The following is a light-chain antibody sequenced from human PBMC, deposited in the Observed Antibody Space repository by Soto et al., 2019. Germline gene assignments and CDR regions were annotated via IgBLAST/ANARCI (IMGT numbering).Light chain of an antibody. CDR1: QGVTAW. CDR3: QQANRSPVT. J-gene: IGKJ5*01. CDR2: AAS. Sequence: DIQLTQSPSSVSASVGDRVTITCRASQGVTAWLAWYQQKPGKAPKLLIYAASSLQSGVPSRFSGSGSGTDFTLSISSLQPEDFATYYCQQANRSPVTFGQGTRLDIK. V-gene: IGKV1-12*01.